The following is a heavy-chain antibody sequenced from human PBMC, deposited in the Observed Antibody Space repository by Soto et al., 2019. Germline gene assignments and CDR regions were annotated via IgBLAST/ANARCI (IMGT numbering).Heavy chain of an antibody. CDR1: GGSISSSSYY. V-gene: IGHV4-39*01. J-gene: IGHJ4*02. CDR2: IYYSGST. CDR3: ARHLYDSSGIFDY. Sequence: SETPSLTCTVSGGSISSSSYYWCWILQPPGKGLEWIGSIYYSGSTYYNPSLKSRVTISVDTSKNQFSLKLSSVTAADTAVYYCARHLYDSSGIFDYWGQGTLVTVSS. D-gene: IGHD3-22*01.